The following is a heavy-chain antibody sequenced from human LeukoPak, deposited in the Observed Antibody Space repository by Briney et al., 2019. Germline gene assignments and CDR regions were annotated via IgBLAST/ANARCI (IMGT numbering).Heavy chain of an antibody. V-gene: IGHV3-23*01. Sequence: GGSLRLFCEASGFSFSRYPMGWVRQAPGKGLEWVPGISSGGDGTYHADPVKGRFTIARDNAKNTLYLQMNSRRAEDTAEYYCAKSLLTTATGTGRAFDIWGQGTMVTVSS. J-gene: IGHJ3*02. CDR1: GFSFSRYP. CDR3: AKSLLTTATGTGRAFDI. CDR2: ISSGGDGT. D-gene: IGHD1-1*01.